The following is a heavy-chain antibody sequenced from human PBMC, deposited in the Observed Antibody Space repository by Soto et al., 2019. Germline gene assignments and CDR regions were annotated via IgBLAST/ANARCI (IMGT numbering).Heavy chain of an antibody. J-gene: IGHJ3*01. CDR3: VRDPCRGGTCYHTYAFDL. D-gene: IGHD2-15*01. CDR2: ISSGHRYI. Sequence: GALLLAGVAYGFNFTSYTMNWVRQAPGKGLEWVSSISSGHRYIYHADSVKGRLIISRDDATNSLYLQMNSLRAEDTAVYFSVRDPCRGGTCYHTYAFDLWGQGTMVTV. V-gene: IGHV3-21*01. CDR1: GFNFTSYT.